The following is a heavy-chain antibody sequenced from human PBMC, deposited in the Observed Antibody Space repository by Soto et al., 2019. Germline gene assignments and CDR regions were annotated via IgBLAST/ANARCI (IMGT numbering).Heavy chain of an antibody. Sequence: QVTLKESGPVLVKPTETLTLTCTVSGFSLSNARMGVSWIRQPPGKALEWLAHIFSNDEKSYSTSLKSRLTNSKDTSKSQVVLTMTNMDPVDTATYYCARMATEELSFPWLYYYYGMDVWGQGTTVTVSS. CDR3: ARMATEELSFPWLYYYYGMDV. CDR1: GFSLSNARMG. J-gene: IGHJ6*02. D-gene: IGHD3-16*02. CDR2: IFSNDEK. V-gene: IGHV2-26*01.